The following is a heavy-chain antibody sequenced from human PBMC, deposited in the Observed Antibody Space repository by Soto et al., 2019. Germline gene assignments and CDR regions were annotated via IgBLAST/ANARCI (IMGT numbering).Heavy chain of an antibody. Sequence: ASVKVSCKASGYTFTSYYVHWVRQAPGQGLEWMGIIDPSGGSTTYAQKFQGRVSMTRDTSTRTVYMELSSLRSEDTAVYYCARGTVLRYFDWLLQDFDYWGQGSLVTVSS. CDR3: ARGTVLRYFDWLLQDFDY. J-gene: IGHJ4*02. V-gene: IGHV1-46*03. CDR2: IDPSGGST. D-gene: IGHD3-9*01. CDR1: GYTFTSYY.